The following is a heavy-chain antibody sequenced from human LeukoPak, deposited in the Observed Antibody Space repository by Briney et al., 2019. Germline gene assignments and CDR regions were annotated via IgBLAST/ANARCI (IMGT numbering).Heavy chain of an antibody. CDR2: IKQDGSEK. Sequence: GGSLRLSCAASGFTFSSYWMSWVRQAPGKGLEWVANIKQDGSEKYYVDSVKGRFTISRDNAKNSLYLQMNSLRAEDTAVYYCARGHYYGSGSYSGPGSNYYYYYGMDVWGQGTTVTVSS. CDR3: ARGHYYGSGSYSGPGSNYYYYYGMDV. D-gene: IGHD3-10*01. V-gene: IGHV3-7*01. CDR1: GFTFSSYW. J-gene: IGHJ6*02.